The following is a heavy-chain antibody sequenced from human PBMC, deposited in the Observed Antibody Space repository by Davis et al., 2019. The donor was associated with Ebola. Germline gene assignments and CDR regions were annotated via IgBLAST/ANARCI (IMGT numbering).Heavy chain of an antibody. D-gene: IGHD1-7*01. J-gene: IGHJ6*02. CDR2: IIPIFGTA. CDR1: GGTFSSYA. V-gene: IGHV1-69*13. CDR3: AREKTGTQFYGMDV. Sequence: VKVSCKASGGTFSSYAISWVRQAPGQGLEWMGGIIPIFGTANYAQKFQGRVTITADKSTSTAYMELSSLRSEDTAVYYCAREKTGTQFYGMDVWGQGTTVTVSS.